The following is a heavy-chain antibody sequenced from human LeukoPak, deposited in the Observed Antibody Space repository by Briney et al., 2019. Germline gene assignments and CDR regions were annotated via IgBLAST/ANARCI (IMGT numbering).Heavy chain of an antibody. J-gene: IGHJ5*02. Sequence: GGSLRLSCEASGFTLSNRWMTWVRQAPGKGLEWVATIKQGGGEKFYVDSVRGRFTISEDSAKNSLYLQMNSLRADDTAVYYCARDPFDHWGQGTLVTVSS. CDR1: GFTLSNRW. CDR2: IKQGGGEK. V-gene: IGHV3-7*01. CDR3: ARDPFDH.